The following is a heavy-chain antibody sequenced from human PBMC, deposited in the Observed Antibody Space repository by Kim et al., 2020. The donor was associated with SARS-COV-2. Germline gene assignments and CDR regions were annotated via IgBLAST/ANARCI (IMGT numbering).Heavy chain of an antibody. Sequence: GSLRLSCAASGFTFSSYGMHWVRQAPGKGLEWVAVIWYDGSNKYYADSVKGRFTISRDNSKNTLYLQMNSLRAEDTAVYYCARDTYYYDSSGYLIYYYGMDVWGQGTTVTVSS. CDR3: ARDTYYYDSSGYLIYYYGMDV. V-gene: IGHV3-33*01. D-gene: IGHD3-22*01. CDR2: IWYDGSNK. J-gene: IGHJ6*02. CDR1: GFTFSSYG.